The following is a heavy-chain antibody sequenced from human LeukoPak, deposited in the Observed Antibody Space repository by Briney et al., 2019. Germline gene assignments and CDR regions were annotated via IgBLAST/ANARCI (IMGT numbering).Heavy chain of an antibody. J-gene: IGHJ3*02. D-gene: IGHD6-13*01. CDR3: ARRGSSSSGDAFDI. CDR1: GGSISSYY. Sequence: SETLYLTCNVSGGSISSYYWSWIRQPAGKGLEWIGRIYTSGSTNYNPSLKSRVTMSVDTSKNQFSLKLSSVTAADTAVYYCARRGSSSSGDAFDIWGQGTMVTVSS. CDR2: IYTSGST. V-gene: IGHV4-4*07.